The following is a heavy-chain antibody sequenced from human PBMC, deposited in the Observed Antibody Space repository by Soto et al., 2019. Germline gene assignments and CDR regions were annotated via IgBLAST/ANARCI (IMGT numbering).Heavy chain of an antibody. D-gene: IGHD1-26*01. CDR3: ARHSGSYQTNFDY. J-gene: IGHJ4*02. Sequence: QLQLQESGPGLVKPSETLSLTCTVSGRSVSSSGSYWGWIRQPPGKGLEWIGSIYYSGSTYYNPSLKSRVTISVDTPKNQFSLKVSSVTAADTAVYYCARHSGSYQTNFDYWGQGTLVTVSS. CDR2: IYYSGST. CDR1: GRSVSSSGSY. V-gene: IGHV4-39*01.